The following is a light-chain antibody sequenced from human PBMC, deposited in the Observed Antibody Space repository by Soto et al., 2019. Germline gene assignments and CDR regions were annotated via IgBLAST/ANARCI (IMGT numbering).Light chain of an antibody. Sequence: EIVLTQSPATLSLSPGEGATLSCRASQSVGRYLAWYQQKPGQAPRLLIYDASKRATGIAARFSGSGSWTDFTLTISGLEPEDFAVYYCQQRSDWPSTLGGGTKVQIK. J-gene: IGKJ4*01. CDR1: QSVGRY. CDR2: DAS. V-gene: IGKV3-11*01. CDR3: QQRSDWPST.